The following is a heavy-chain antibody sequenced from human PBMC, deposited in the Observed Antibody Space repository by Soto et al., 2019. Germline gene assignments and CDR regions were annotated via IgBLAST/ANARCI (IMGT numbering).Heavy chain of an antibody. D-gene: IGHD2-15*01. J-gene: IGHJ4*02. CDR1: GFTFRSYT. V-gene: IGHV3-21*01. Sequence: WGSLRLSCAASGFTFRSYTMNWVRQAPGKGLEWVSSISYNGGYIYYADSLKGRFTISRDNPKNSLYLQMNSLRAEDTAVYYCARVRGANYYFDYWGQGTRVTVSS. CDR2: ISYNGGYI. CDR3: ARVRGANYYFDY.